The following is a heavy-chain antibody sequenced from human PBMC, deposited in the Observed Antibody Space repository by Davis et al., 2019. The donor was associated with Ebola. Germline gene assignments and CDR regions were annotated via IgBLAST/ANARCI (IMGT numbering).Heavy chain of an antibody. CDR1: RYTFVGYY. CDR3: GGGGVAGLDS. J-gene: IGHJ4*02. D-gene: IGHD6-19*01. CDR2: INPNSGGT. V-gene: IGHV1-2*04. Sequence: AASVKVSCKASRYTFVGYYMHWVRQAPGQGLEWMGCINPNSGGTNYAEKFQDWVTVTRDTAISTAYMELSRLGSNDRAVCYWGGGGVAGLDSWGQGTLVTVSS.